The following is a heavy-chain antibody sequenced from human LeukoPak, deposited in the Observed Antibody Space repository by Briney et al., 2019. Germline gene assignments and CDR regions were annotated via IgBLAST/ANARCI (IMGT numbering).Heavy chain of an antibody. J-gene: IGHJ3*02. Sequence: ASVKVSCKASGYTFTSYGISWVRQAPGQGLEWMGWISAYNGNTNYAQKFQERVTITRDMSTSTAYMELSSLRSEDTAVYYCAVPYGYPRVGLEFDIWGQGTMVTVSS. CDR2: ISAYNGNT. D-gene: IGHD5-18*01. CDR3: AVPYGYPRVGLEFDI. CDR1: GYTFTSYG. V-gene: IGHV1-18*01.